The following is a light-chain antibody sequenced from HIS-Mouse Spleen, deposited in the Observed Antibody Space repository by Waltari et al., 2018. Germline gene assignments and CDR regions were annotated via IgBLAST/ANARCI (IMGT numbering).Light chain of an antibody. Sequence: QSVLTQPPSVSGAPGQRVTISCTGSSSNIGAGYDVHWYQQLPGTAPKLLIYGNTKLPAGVPHPFSGSKSVASASLTINGFQAEDEVDYDCQSYDSILSGSVFDVGTRLSML. CDR2: GNT. V-gene: IGLV1-40*01. J-gene: IGLJ3*02. CDR1: SSNIGAGYD. CDR3: QSYDSILSGSV.